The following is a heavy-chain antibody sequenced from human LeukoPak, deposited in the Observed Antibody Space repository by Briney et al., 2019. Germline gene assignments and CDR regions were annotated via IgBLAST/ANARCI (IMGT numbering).Heavy chain of an antibody. V-gene: IGHV3-23*01. J-gene: IGHJ4*02. CDR1: GFTFSSYS. CDR3: AKMLWELRYFDY. D-gene: IGHD1-26*01. Sequence: GGSLRLSCAASGFTFSSYSMKWVRQAPGKGLEWVSAISGSGGSTYYADSVKGRFTISRDNSRNTLYLQMNSLRAEDTAVYYCAKMLWELRYFDYWGQGTLVTVSS. CDR2: ISGSGGST.